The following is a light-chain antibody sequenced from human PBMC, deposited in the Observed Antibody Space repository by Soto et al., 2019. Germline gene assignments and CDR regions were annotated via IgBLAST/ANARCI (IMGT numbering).Light chain of an antibody. J-gene: IGKJ3*01. CDR3: QQYGDSPLT. V-gene: IGKV3-15*01. Sequence: ETVMTQSPATLSVSPGERATLSCRASQSVSINLAWYQQKPGQAPRLLIYGASTRATGIPARFTGSGSGTEFTLTISSLQSEDFAVYYCQQYGDSPLTFGPGTKVDIK. CDR1: QSVSIN. CDR2: GAS.